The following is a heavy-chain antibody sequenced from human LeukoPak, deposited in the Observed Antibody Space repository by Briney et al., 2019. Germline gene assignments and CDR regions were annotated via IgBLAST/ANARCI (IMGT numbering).Heavy chain of an antibody. D-gene: IGHD1-26*01. CDR3: ARDISGRYLLDN. V-gene: IGHV3-48*02. J-gene: IGHJ4*02. CDR1: GFTFSSYA. Sequence: GGSLRLSCAASGFTFSSYAMSWVRQAPGKGLEWVSYISSSSGTIYHADSVKGRFTISRDNVKNSLYLQMNSLRDEDTAVYHCARDISGRYLLDNWGQGTLVTVSS. CDR2: ISSSSGTI.